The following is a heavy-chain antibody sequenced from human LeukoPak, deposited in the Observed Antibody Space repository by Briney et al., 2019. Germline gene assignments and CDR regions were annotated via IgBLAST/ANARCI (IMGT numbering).Heavy chain of an antibody. CDR1: GGSISSSSYY. J-gene: IGHJ4*02. CDR2: IYYSGST. CDR3: ARYGDYHDY. V-gene: IGHV4-39*07. Sequence: PSQTLSLTCTVSGGSISSSSYYWGWIRQPPGKGLEWIGSIYYSGSTYYNPSLKSRVTISVVTSKNQFSLKLSSVTAADTAVYYCARYGDYHDYWGQGTLVTVSS. D-gene: IGHD4-17*01.